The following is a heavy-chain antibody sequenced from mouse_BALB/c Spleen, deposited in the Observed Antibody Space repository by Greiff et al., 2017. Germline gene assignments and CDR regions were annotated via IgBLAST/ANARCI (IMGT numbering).Heavy chain of an antibody. CDR1: GYSITSDYA. V-gene: IGHV3-2*02. CDR2: ISYSGST. J-gene: IGHJ3*01. Sequence: EVKLMESGPGLVKPSQSLSLTCTVTGYSITSDYAWNWIRQFPGNKLEWMGYISYSGSTSYNPSLKSRISNTRDTSKNQFFLQLNSVTTEDTATYYCARKSSLLRSWFAYWGQGTLVTVSA. CDR3: ARKSSLLRSWFAY. D-gene: IGHD1-1*01.